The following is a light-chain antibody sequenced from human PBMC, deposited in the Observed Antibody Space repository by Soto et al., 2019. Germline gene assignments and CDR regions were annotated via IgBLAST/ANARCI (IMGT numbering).Light chain of an antibody. Sequence: EIVLTQSPGTLSLSPGERATLSCRASQSVRSTYLAWYQQKPGQAPRRLIYGASSRATGIPDRFSGSGSGKDFTLTISRLEPEDFAVYYCQQYGNSPLTFGGGTKVEIK. J-gene: IGKJ4*01. CDR1: QSVRSTY. CDR3: QQYGNSPLT. CDR2: GAS. V-gene: IGKV3-20*01.